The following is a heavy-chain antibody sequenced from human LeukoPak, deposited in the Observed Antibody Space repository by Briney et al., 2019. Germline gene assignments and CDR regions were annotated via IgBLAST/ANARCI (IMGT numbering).Heavy chain of an antibody. V-gene: IGHV3-7*01. CDR2: IKQDGSVK. CDR3: ASLDY. J-gene: IGHJ4*02. Sequence: QPGGSLRLSCAASGFTFSSSWMNWVRQAPGKGLEWVANIKQDGSVKYYVDSVKGRFTISRDNAKNSLYLQMNTLRAEDTAVYYCASLDYWGQGTLVTVSS. CDR1: GFTFSSSW.